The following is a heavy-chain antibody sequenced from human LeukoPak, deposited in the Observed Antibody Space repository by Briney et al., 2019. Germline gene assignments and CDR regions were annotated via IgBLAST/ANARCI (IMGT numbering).Heavy chain of an antibody. V-gene: IGHV3-48*01. CDR2: VIRSSSTI. CDR3: ARDRDYSFDY. J-gene: IGHJ4*02. CDR1: GFTFSNYS. Sequence: PGGSLRLSCAASGFTFSNYSMNWVRQAPGKGLEWVSYVIRSSSTIYYADSVKGRFTISRDNAKNSLYLQMNSLRAEDTAVYYCARDRDYSFDYWGQGTLVTVSS.